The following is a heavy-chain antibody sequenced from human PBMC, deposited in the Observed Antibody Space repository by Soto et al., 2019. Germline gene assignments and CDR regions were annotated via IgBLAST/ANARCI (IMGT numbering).Heavy chain of an antibody. D-gene: IGHD1-26*01. CDR2: TYYRSKWYN. J-gene: IGHJ3*02. CDR1: GDSVSNNSAA. V-gene: IGHV6-1*01. CDR3: ARDHSGSVGNI. Sequence: SQTLSLTCAISGDSVSNNSAAWRWVRQSPSRGLQWLGRTYYRSKWYNDFALFVKSRITINPDTSKIQFSLQLNSVTPDDTTMSYCARDHSGSVGNIWGQGTMVTVSS.